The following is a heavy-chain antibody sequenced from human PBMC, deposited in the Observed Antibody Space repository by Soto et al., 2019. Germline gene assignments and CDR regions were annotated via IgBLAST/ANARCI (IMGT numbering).Heavy chain of an antibody. J-gene: IGHJ6*02. V-gene: IGHV1-69*13. Sequence: SVKVSCKASGGTFSSYAISWVRQAPGQGLDWMAGITPIFGTANYAQKFQGRVTITGDESTSTAYMELSSLRSEDTAVYYCAREWMGCSSTSCSVYYYYYGMDVWGQGTTVTVSS. CDR2: ITPIFGTA. D-gene: IGHD2-2*01. CDR3: AREWMGCSSTSCSVYYYYYGMDV. CDR1: GGTFSSYA.